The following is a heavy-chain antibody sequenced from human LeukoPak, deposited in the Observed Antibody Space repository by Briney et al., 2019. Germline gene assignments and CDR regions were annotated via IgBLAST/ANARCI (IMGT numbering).Heavy chain of an antibody. CDR1: GFTSSGYW. J-gene: IGHJ3*02. D-gene: IGHD6-13*01. CDR2: IKQDGSEK. Sequence: PGGSLRLSCAASGFTSSGYWMSWVRQAARKGREWVANIKQDGSEKYYVDSVKGRFTISRDNAKNSPFLQMNSLRAEDTAVYYCARDWQWQQLDGVAFDIWGQGTMVTVSS. V-gene: IGHV3-7*04. CDR3: ARDWQWQQLDGVAFDI.